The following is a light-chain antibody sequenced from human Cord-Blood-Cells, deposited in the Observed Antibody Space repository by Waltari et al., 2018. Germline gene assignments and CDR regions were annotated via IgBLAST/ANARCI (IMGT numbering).Light chain of an antibody. J-gene: IGLJ3*02. CDR2: YVS. Sequence: QSALTQPASVSGSPGQSITISCTGTSSDVGGYNYVSWYQQHPGKAPKLMIYYVSNQSSWVSNRFSGSKSGNTASLTISGLQAEDEADYYCSSYTSSSTRVFGGGTKLTVL. V-gene: IGLV2-14*03. CDR1: SSDVGGYNY. CDR3: SSYTSSSTRV.